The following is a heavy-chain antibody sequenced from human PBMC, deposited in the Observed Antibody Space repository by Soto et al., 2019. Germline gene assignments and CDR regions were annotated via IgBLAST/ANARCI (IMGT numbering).Heavy chain of an antibody. CDR2: IYYSGST. D-gene: IGHD3-22*01. CDR3: ARGMIVVDFDAFDI. CDR1: GGSISSYY. Sequence: SETLSLTCTVSGGSISSYYWSWIRQPPGKGLEWIGYIYYSGSTNYNPSLKSRVTISVDTSKNQFSLKLSSVTAADTAVYYCARGMIVVDFDAFDIWGQGTMVTVSS. J-gene: IGHJ3*02. V-gene: IGHV4-59*01.